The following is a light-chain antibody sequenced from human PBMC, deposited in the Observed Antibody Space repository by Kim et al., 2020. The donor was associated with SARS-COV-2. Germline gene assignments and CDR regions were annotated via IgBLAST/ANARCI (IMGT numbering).Light chain of an antibody. J-gene: IGLJ2*01. CDR1: KLGDKY. CDR3: QSWDSSTVVV. Sequence: SYELTQPPSVSVSPGQTASITCSGDKLGDKYACWYQQKPGQSPVLVLYQDTKRPSGIPERFSGSNSGNTATLTISGTQAMEEADYYCQSWDSSTVVVFGG. V-gene: IGLV3-1*01. CDR2: QDT.